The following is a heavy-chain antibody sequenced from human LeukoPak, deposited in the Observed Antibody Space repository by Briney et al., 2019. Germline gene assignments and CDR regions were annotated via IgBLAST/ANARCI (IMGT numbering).Heavy chain of an antibody. CDR3: ARSPLYCSSTSCYESPLYYFDY. D-gene: IGHD2-2*01. Sequence: ASVKVSCKASGGTFSSYAISWVRQAPGQGLEWMGGIIPIFGTANYAQKFQGRVTITADKSTRTAYMELSSLRSEDTAVYYCARSPLYCSSTSCYESPLYYFDYWGQGTLVTVSS. J-gene: IGHJ4*02. CDR1: GGTFSSYA. CDR2: IIPIFGTA. V-gene: IGHV1-69*06.